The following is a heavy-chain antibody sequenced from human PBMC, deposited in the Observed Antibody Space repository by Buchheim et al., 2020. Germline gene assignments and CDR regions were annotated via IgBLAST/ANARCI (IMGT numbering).Heavy chain of an antibody. Sequence: EVQVVESGGGLVQPGRSLRLSCTGSGFTFGDNAVNWVRQAPGKGLEPVGFIRSKSYGGTPEYAASVNGRFTISRDDSKSFAYLQMNSLRTEDTAVYFCARGGSYLDRWGQGTL. D-gene: IGHD3-16*01. V-gene: IGHV3-49*04. CDR3: ARGGSYLDR. CDR2: IRSKSYGGTP. CDR1: GFTFGDNA. J-gene: IGHJ4*02.